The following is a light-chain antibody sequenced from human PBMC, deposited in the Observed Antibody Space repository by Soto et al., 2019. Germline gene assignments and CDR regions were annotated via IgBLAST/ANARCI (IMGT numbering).Light chain of an antibody. CDR1: QSISSY. CDR3: QQSYSTPPT. CDR2: AAS. Sequence: DIQMTQSPSSLSASVGDRVTITCRASQSISSYLNWYQQKPGKAPKLLIYAASSLQSGVPSRFSRSGSGTDFTLTISSLQPEDFATYYCQQSYSTPPTFGQGTKVEIK. V-gene: IGKV1-39*01. J-gene: IGKJ1*01.